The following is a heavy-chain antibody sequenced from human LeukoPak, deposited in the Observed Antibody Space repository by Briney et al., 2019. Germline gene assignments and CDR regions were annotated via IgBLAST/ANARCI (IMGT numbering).Heavy chain of an antibody. D-gene: IGHD2-2*01. V-gene: IGHV1-18*01. CDR2: ISAYNGNT. J-gene: IGHJ4*02. CDR3: ARDSLSGNFVVVPAAAADY. CDR1: GYTFTSYG. Sequence: ASVKVSCKASGYTFTSYGISWVRQAPGQGLEWMGWISAYNGNTNYAQKLQGRVTMTTDTSTSTAYMELRSLRSDDTAVYYCARDSLSGNFVVVPAAAADYWGQGTLVTVSS.